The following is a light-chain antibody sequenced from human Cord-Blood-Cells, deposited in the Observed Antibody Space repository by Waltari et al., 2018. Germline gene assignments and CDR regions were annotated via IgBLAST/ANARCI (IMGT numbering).Light chain of an antibody. CDR2: DAS. V-gene: IGKV3-11*01. CDR1: QSVRSY. J-gene: IGKJ5*01. Sequence: EIVLTQSPATLSLSPGERATLSCRPSQSVRSYLAWYQQKPGQAPRLLIYDASNRATGIPARFSGSGAETDFTLTISSLEPEYFAVYYCQQRSNWPITFGQGTRLEIK. CDR3: QQRSNWPIT.